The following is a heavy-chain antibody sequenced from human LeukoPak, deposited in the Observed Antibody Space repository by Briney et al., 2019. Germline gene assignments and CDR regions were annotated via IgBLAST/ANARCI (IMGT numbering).Heavy chain of an antibody. Sequence: SETLSLTCTVSGGSISSYYWSWIRQPPGKGLEWIGYIYYSGSTNYNPSLKSRVTISVDTSKNQFSLKLSSVTAADTAVYYCARSVGVAAAGTWSYYFDYWGQGTLVTVSS. D-gene: IGHD6-13*01. CDR2: IYYSGST. CDR1: GGSISSYY. J-gene: IGHJ4*02. V-gene: IGHV4-59*08. CDR3: ARSVGVAAAGTWSYYFDY.